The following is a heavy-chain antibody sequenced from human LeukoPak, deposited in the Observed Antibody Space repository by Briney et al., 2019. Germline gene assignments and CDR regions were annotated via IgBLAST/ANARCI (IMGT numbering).Heavy chain of an antibody. V-gene: IGHV4-59*08. Sequence: SETLSLTCTVSGGSISSYYWSWIRQPPGKGLEWIGYIYYSGSTNYNPSLKSRVTISVDTSKNQFSLKLSSVTAADTAVSYCARRGYYYDSSGYYYYFDYWGQGIQVTASS. J-gene: IGHJ4*02. D-gene: IGHD3-22*01. CDR2: IYYSGST. CDR1: GGSISSYY. CDR3: ARRGYYYDSSGYYYYFDY.